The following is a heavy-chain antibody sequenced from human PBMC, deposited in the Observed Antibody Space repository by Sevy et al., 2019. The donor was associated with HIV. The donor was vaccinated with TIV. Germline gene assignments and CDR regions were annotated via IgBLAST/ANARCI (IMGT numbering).Heavy chain of an antibody. CDR2: IRYDGSNK. V-gene: IGHV3-30*02. J-gene: IGHJ6*03. CDR1: GFTFSSYG. D-gene: IGHD3-16*01. CDR3: AKDHWSAYDSNPPYLRETYYYYMDV. Sequence: GESLKISCAASGFTFSSYGMHWVRQAPGKGLEWVAFIRYDGSNKYYADSVKGRFTISRDNSKNTLYLQMNSLRAEDTAVYYCAKDHWSAYDSNPPYLRETYYYYMDVWGKGTTVTVSS.